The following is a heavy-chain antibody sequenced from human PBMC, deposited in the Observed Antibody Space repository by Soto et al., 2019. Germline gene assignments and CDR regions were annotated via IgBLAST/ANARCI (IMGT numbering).Heavy chain of an antibody. D-gene: IGHD2-15*01. J-gene: IGHJ6*02. CDR1: GFTVRSNY. CDR3: AWDSGLIWGNYGIDV. V-gene: IGHV3-53*01. Sequence: EVQLVASGGGLIQPGGSLRLSCAASGFTVRSNYMTWVRRAPGEGLEWVSVIYGAGEIYYADGVKGRFTTSSDNSQNTWFLQINSQRAEDKGVYYCAWDSGLIWGNYGIDVWGQGTTVTVSS. CDR2: IYGAGEI.